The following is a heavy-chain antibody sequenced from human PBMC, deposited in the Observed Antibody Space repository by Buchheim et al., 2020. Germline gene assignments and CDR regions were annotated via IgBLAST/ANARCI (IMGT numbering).Heavy chain of an antibody. CDR1: GFTFTNYW. V-gene: IGHV3-15*01. D-gene: IGHD6-19*01. J-gene: IGHJ5*02. CDR3: TTGFRVRYSSGWPPGGFDP. Sequence: EVQLVESGGGLVQPGGSLRLSCAASGFTFTNYWMSWVHQAPGKGLEWVGRIKSKTDGGTTDYAAPVKGRFTISRDDSKNTLYLQMNSLKTEDTAVYYCTTGFRVRYSSGWPPGGFDPWGQGTL. CDR2: IKSKTDGGTT.